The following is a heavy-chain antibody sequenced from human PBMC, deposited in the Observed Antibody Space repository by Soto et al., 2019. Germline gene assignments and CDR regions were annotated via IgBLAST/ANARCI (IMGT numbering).Heavy chain of an antibody. CDR2: ISSSSSYI. Sequence: GSLRLSCAASGFTFSSYSMNWVRQAPGKGLEWVSSISSSSSYIYYADSVKGRFTISRDNSKNTLYLQMNSLRAEDTAVYYCAKVRYGDYFYYYYMDVWGKGTTVTVSS. D-gene: IGHD4-17*01. CDR3: AKVRYGDYFYYYYMDV. J-gene: IGHJ6*03. V-gene: IGHV3-21*04. CDR1: GFTFSSYS.